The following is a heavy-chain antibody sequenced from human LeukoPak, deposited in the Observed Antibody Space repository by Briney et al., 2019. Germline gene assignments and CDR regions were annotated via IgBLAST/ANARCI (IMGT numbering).Heavy chain of an antibody. V-gene: IGHV4-59*01. Sequence: PGGSLRLSCAASGFTFSSYSMNRVRQAPGKGLEWIGYIYYSGSTNYNPSLKSRVTISVDTSKNQFSLKLSSVTAADTAVYYCARLGYCSGGSCYSHYYYYYMDVWGKGTTVTVSS. CDR2: IYYSGST. CDR3: ARLGYCSGGSCYSHYYYYYMDV. D-gene: IGHD2-15*01. J-gene: IGHJ6*03. CDR1: GFTFSSYS.